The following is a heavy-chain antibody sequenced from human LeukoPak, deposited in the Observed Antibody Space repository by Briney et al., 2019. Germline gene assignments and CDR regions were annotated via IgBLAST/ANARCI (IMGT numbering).Heavy chain of an antibody. CDR1: GGSFSGYY. V-gene: IGHV4-34*01. CDR2: INHSGST. J-gene: IGHJ5*02. CDR3: ASLTGKISYFDP. D-gene: IGHD7-27*01. Sequence: SETLSLTCAVYGGSFSGYYWSWIRQPPGKGLEWIGEINHSGSTNYNPSLKSRVTISVDTSKNQFSLKLSSVTAADTAVYYCASLTGKISYFDPWGQGTLVTVSS.